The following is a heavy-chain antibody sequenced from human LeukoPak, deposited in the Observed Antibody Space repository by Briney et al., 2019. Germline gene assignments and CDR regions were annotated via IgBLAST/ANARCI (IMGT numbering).Heavy chain of an antibody. J-gene: IGHJ4*02. V-gene: IGHV3-21*01. CDR1: GFTFSSYS. CDR2: ISSSSSYI. CDR3: ARESRSIAAAGAFDY. Sequence: GGSLRLSCAASGFTFSSYSMNWVRQAPGKGLEWASSISSSSSYIYYADSVEGRFTISRDNAKNSLYLQMNSLRAEDTAVYYCARESRSIAAAGAFDYWGQGTLVTVSS. D-gene: IGHD6-13*01.